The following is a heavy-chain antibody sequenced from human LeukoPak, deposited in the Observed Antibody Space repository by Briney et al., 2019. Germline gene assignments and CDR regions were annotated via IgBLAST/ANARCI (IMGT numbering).Heavy chain of an antibody. D-gene: IGHD2-2*01. V-gene: IGHV4-59*01. CDR3: ARNKDIVVVPAASGGIPLYYFDY. Sequence: SETLSLTCTVSGGSISSYYWSWIRQPLGKGLEWIGYIYYSGSTNYNPSLKSRVTISVDTSKNQFSLKLSSVTAADTAVYYCARNKDIVVVPAASGGIPLYYFDYWGRGTLVTVSS. CDR2: IYYSGST. J-gene: IGHJ4*02. CDR1: GGSISSYY.